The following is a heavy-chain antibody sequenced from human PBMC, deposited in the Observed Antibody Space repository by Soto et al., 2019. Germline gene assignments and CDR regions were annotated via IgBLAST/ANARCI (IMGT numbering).Heavy chain of an antibody. CDR1: GFTFSNFA. J-gene: IGHJ4*02. CDR2: ISNSGGGT. D-gene: IGHD3-10*01. V-gene: IGHV3-23*01. Sequence: EVQLLESGGDLVQPGGSLRLSCTASGFTFSNFAMNWVRQAPGKGLEWVSAISNSGGGTYYADSVRGRFTISRDISKNTVYLQMRSLRVEDTAIYFCAKDLRRMHGSGSDHWGLGALVTVSS. CDR3: AKDLRRMHGSGSDH.